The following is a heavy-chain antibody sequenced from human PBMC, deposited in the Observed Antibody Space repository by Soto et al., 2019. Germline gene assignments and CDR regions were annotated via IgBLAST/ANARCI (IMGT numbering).Heavy chain of an antibody. D-gene: IGHD3-22*01. J-gene: IGHJ6*02. CDR1: GVTFSSYA. CDR3: AKDMQFDSSGYYNYYYYYGMDV. V-gene: IGHV3-23*01. CDR2: ISGSGGST. Sequence: PGGSLRLSCAASGVTFSSYAMSWVRQAPGKGLEWVSAISGSGGSTYYADSVKGRFTISRDNSKNTLYLQMNSLRAEDTAVYYYAKDMQFDSSGYYNYYYYYGMDVWGQGTTVTVSS.